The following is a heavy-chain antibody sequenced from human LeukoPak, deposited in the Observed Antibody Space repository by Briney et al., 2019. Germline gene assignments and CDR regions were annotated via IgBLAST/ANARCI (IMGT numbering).Heavy chain of an antibody. CDR2: IYPGDSDT. J-gene: IGHJ4*02. Sequence: GESLKISCKGSGYSFTSYWIGWVRPMPGKGLEWMGIIYPGDSDTRYSPSFQGQVTISADKSISTAYLQWSSLKASDTAMYYCARWGLNSGYSTRFDYWGQGTLVTVSS. CDR1: GYSFTSYW. CDR3: ARWGLNSGYSTRFDY. D-gene: IGHD3-22*01. V-gene: IGHV5-51*01.